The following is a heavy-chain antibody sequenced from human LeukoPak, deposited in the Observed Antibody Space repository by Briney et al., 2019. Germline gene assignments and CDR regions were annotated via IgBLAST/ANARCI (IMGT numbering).Heavy chain of an antibody. J-gene: IGHJ4*02. D-gene: IGHD3-22*01. CDR2: IIPIFGTA. CDR3: AAMYYDSSGYYPEYYFDY. V-gene: IGHV1-69*13. Sequence: SVKVSCKASGGTFSSYAISWVRQAPGQGLEWMGGIIPIFGTANYAQKFQGRVTITADESTSTAYMGLSSLRSEDTAVYYRAAMYYDSSGYYPEYYFDYWGQGTLVTVSS. CDR1: GGTFSSYA.